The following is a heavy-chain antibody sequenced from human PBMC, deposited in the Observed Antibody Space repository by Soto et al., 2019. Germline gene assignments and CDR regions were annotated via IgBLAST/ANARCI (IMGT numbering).Heavy chain of an antibody. CDR2: ISSSSSTI. CDR1: GLTFSSYS. D-gene: IGHD6-13*01. V-gene: IGHV3-48*01. J-gene: IGHJ5*02. CDR3: ARHPERIAEIGWFDP. Sequence: EVQLVESGGGLVQPGGSLRLSCAASGLTFSSYSMNWVRQAPGKGLEWVSYISSSSSTIYYADSVKGRFTISRDNAKNSLYLQMNSLRAEDTAVYYCARHPERIAEIGWFDPLGQGTLVTVSS.